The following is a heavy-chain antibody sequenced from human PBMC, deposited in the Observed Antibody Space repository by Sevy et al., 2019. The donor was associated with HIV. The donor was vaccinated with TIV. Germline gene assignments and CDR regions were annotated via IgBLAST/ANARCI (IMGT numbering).Heavy chain of an antibody. CDR3: SGGRYGRSCSFDAFDI. CDR2: IYGSSGGT. D-gene: IGHD1-26*01. V-gene: IGHV3-23*01. CDR1: GFTFISYA. Sequence: GGSLRLSCKPSGFTFISYAMSWVRQAPGKGLEWVSTIYGSSGGTYYADSVKGRFTISRDNSKNTLYLQMNSLRTEDTAVYYCSGGRYGRSCSFDAFDIWGQGTMVTVSS. J-gene: IGHJ3*02.